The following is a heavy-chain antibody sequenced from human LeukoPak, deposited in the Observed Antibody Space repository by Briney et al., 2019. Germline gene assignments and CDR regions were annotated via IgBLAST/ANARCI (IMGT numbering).Heavy chain of an antibody. J-gene: IGHJ4*02. CDR3: ARGGRYYYDSSGYTPFDY. V-gene: IGHV3-48*04. Sequence: GGSLRLSCAASGFTFRSYGMNWVRQAPGKGLEWVSYISGDTSTVQYADSVKGRFTISRDNARNSLYLQMNSLRAEDTAVYYCARGGRYYYDSSGYTPFDYWGQGTLVTVSS. CDR2: ISGDTSTV. CDR1: GFTFRSYG. D-gene: IGHD3-22*01.